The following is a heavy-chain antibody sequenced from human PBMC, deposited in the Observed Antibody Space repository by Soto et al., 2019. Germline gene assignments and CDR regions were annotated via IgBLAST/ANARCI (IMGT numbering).Heavy chain of an antibody. D-gene: IGHD3-22*01. CDR1: GFTFNDYA. V-gene: IGHV3-9*01. Sequence: PGGSLRHSCAASGFTFNDYAMHLLRQHPGRGLEWVSGIPWNSDVIGYPVSVKGRFSISRDNVKKYLYLQMNSLRPDVTALYYCAASRGFDSSGYSGYYYGMDVWGQGT. CDR2: IPWNSDVI. J-gene: IGHJ6*02. CDR3: AASRGFDSSGYSGYYYGMDV.